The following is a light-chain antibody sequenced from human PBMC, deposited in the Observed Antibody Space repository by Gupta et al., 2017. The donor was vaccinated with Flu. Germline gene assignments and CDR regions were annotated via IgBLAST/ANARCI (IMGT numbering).Light chain of an antibody. CDR1: QSVNSHS. J-gene: IGKJ1*01. Sequence: EIVLTQSPGTLSVSPGERATLSCRASQSVNSHSLAWYQHKPGQAPRLLIYGASSRTTGIPERFSGSGSGTDFTLTISRLEPEDFAVYYCQQYGRSHIFGQGTKVEIK. CDR3: QQYGRSHI. V-gene: IGKV3-20*01. CDR2: GAS.